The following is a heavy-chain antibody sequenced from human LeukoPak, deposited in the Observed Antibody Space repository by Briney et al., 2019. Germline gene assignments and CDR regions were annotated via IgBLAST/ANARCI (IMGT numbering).Heavy chain of an antibody. CDR2: ISWSSSSI. V-gene: IGHV3-9*01. CDR1: GFTFDDYA. Sequence: GGSLRLSCAASGFTFDDYAMHWVRQAPGKGLEWVSGISWSSSSIGYADSVKGRFTISRDNAKNSLFLQMNSLRPEDTALYYCAKDIRVAGFDAFDIWGQGTMVTVSS. CDR3: AKDIRVAGFDAFDI. J-gene: IGHJ3*02. D-gene: IGHD6-19*01.